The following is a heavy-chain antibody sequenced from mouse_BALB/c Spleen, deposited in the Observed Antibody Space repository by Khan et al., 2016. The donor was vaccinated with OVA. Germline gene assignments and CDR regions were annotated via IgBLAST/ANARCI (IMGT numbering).Heavy chain of an antibody. J-gene: IGHJ2*01. V-gene: IGHV1S136*01. D-gene: IGHD2-14*01. Sequence: VQLQQSGPELVKPGASVKMSCTASGYTFTSSVIHWVRQKSGQGLDWIGYIYPFNDGTKYNEKFEGKATLTSDKSSSTAYMELSSLTSEDSAVYYWARNYRYDVYFDSWGQGTTLTVSS. CDR2: IYPFNDGT. CDR3: ARNYRYDVYFDS. CDR1: GYTFTSSV.